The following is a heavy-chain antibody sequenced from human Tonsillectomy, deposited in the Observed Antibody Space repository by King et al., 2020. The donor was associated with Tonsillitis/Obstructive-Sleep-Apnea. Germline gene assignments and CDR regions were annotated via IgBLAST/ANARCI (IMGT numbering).Heavy chain of an antibody. CDR3: ARGGSSSSLYYYYMDV. D-gene: IGHD6-13*01. J-gene: IGHJ6*03. Sequence: VQLQQWGAGLLKPSETLSLTCAVYGGSFSDYYWSWIRQPPGKGLEWIGEISHSGITNYNPSLKSRVTISVDTSRNQFSLKLSSMTAADTAVYYCARGGSSSSLYYYYMDVWGKGTTVPVSS. V-gene: IGHV4-34*01. CDR2: ISHSGIT. CDR1: GGSFSDYY.